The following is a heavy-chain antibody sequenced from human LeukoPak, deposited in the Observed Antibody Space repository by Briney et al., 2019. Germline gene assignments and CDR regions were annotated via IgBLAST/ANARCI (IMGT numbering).Heavy chain of an antibody. D-gene: IGHD3-10*01. Sequence: SVKVSCKVFGYTLTELSMHWVRQAPGQGLEWMGGIIPIFGTANYAQKFQGRVTITADESTSTAYMELSSLRSEDTAVYYCARDPDYYGSGSYYGGYDYWGQGTLVTVSS. J-gene: IGHJ4*02. V-gene: IGHV1-69*13. CDR3: ARDPDYYGSGSYYGGYDY. CDR2: IIPIFGTA. CDR1: GYTLTELS.